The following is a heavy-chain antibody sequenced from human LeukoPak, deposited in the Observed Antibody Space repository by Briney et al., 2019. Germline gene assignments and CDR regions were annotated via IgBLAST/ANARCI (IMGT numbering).Heavy chain of an antibody. CDR3: AKDSQTTMKLFGFDV. CDR2: ISDSDGST. D-gene: IGHD4-17*01. Sequence: PGGALRLSCAASGFTFSSYSMNWVRQAPGKGLEWVSSISDSDGSTYYADSVKGRFTISRDNSKNALYLQMSSLRAEDTAVYYCAKDSQTTMKLFGFDVWGQGTTVTVSS. V-gene: IGHV3-23*01. CDR1: GFTFSSYS. J-gene: IGHJ6*02.